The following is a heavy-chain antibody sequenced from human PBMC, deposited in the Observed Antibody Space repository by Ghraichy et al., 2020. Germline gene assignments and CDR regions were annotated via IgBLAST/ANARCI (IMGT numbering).Heavy chain of an antibody. V-gene: IGHV3-48*02. Sequence: GGSLRLSCVGSGFTFSSYSMNWVRQSPGKGLEWVSYITSSSSFISYADSVKGRFTISRDNAHNSLYLQMNSLRDEDMAVYFCARGSTEVRFFYYDGMDVWGQGTTVTVSS. CDR2: ITSSSSFI. CDR1: GFTFSSYS. J-gene: IGHJ6*02. D-gene: IGHD4-23*01. CDR3: ARGSTEVRFFYYDGMDV.